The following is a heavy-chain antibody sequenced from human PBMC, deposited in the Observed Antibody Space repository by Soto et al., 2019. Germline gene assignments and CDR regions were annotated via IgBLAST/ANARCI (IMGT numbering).Heavy chain of an antibody. CDR1: GGSFSGYY. D-gene: IGHD3-3*01. CDR2: INHSGST. Sequence: QVQLQQWGAGLLKPSETLSLTCAVYGGSFSGYYWSWIRQPPGKGLEWIGEINHSGSTNYNPSLKSRVTISVDTSKNQFSLKLSSVTAADTAVYYSARSGYYYSWFDPWGQGTLVTVSS. V-gene: IGHV4-34*01. CDR3: ARSGYYYSWFDP. J-gene: IGHJ5*02.